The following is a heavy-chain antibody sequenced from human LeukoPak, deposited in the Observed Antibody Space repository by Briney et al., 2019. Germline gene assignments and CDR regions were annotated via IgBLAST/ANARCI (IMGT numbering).Heavy chain of an antibody. CDR3: ARDEILLMVYAILDY. J-gene: IGHJ4*02. V-gene: IGHV3-30-3*01. D-gene: IGHD2-8*01. CDR1: GFTFSHYT. Sequence: PGGSLRLSCAASGFTFSHYTMYWVRQAPGKGLEWVAVSSHDGSNKYYADSVKGRFTISRDNSKNTLYLQMNSLRAEDTAVYYCARDEILLMVYAILDYWGQGTLVTVSS. CDR2: SSHDGSNK.